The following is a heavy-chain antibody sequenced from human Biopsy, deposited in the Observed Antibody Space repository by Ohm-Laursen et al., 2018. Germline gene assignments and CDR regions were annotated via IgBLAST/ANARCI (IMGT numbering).Heavy chain of an antibody. CDR2: NIPILGTG. CDR1: EGTFSNYG. CDR3: ATKLTGYFHH. J-gene: IGHJ1*01. D-gene: IGHD3-9*01. V-gene: IGHV1-69*06. Sequence: SVKVSCKSPEGTFSNYGVNWVRQAPGQGLEWLGGNIPILGTGNYAQKFQDRVTVAADTSTSTATMELRSLRADDTAVYYCATKLTGYFHHWGQGTLVIVSS.